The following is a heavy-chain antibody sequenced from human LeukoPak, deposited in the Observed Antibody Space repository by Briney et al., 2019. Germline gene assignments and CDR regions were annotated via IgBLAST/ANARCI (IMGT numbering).Heavy chain of an antibody. Sequence: GGSLRLSCAASGFSISSSAMNWVRQAPGKGLEWVSSINNVASHIYYAGSVRGRFTISRDNAKNSVYLQMNSLRAEDAAVYYCTRDATYYLRYGYFDYWGQGTLVTVSS. J-gene: IGHJ4*02. CDR1: GFSISSSA. CDR3: TRDATYYLRYGYFDY. CDR2: INNVASHI. V-gene: IGHV3-21*01. D-gene: IGHD2/OR15-2a*01.